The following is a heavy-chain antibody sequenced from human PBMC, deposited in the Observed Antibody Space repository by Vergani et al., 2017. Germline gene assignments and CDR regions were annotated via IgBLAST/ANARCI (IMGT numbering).Heavy chain of an antibody. D-gene: IGHD3-3*01. Sequence: QVQLVQSGAEVKKPGASVKVSCKASGYTFTSYGISWVRQAPGQGLEWMGWISAYNGNTNYAQKLQGRVTMTTDTSTSTAYMELRSLRSDDTAVYYCARDLIDFWSGYQYGWFDPWGQGTLVTVSS. CDR2: ISAYNGNT. V-gene: IGHV1-18*01. CDR3: ARDLIDFWSGYQYGWFDP. J-gene: IGHJ5*02. CDR1: GYTFTSYG.